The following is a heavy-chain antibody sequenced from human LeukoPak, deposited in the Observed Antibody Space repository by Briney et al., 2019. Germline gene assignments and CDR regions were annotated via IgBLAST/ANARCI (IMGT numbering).Heavy chain of an antibody. CDR3: AREDDDSNGIDV. CDR1: GFTFSSYG. CDR2: ISYDGSNK. D-gene: IGHD4-11*01. J-gene: IGHJ6*02. Sequence: GGSLRLSCAASGFTFSSYGMHWVRQAPGKGLEWVAIISYDGSNKYYADSMKGRFTISRDNSKNTLYLQMNSLRAEDTAVYYCAREDDDSNGIDVWGHGTTVTVSS. V-gene: IGHV3-30*03.